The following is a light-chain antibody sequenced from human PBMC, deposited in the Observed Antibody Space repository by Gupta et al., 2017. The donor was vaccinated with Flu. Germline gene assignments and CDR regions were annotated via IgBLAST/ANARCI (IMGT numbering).Light chain of an antibody. CDR2: GAS. V-gene: IGKV3-20*01. J-gene: IGKJ1*01. CDR1: QIVASNY. Sequence: EIVLTLSPAPLSLSPGERATFSCRAIQIVASNYFAWYQQKPGQAPRLLIYGASNMATGIPDRFIGSGSGTDFTLTISRLEPEDFAVYYCQQYGSSPWTFGQGTKVDIK. CDR3: QQYGSSPWT.